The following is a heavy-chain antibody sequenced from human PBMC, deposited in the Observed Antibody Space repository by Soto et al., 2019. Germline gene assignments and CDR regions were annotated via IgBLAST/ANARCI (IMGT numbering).Heavy chain of an antibody. D-gene: IGHD3-9*01. J-gene: IGHJ6*03. CDR1: GYTFTSYD. Sequence: ASVKVSCKASGYTFTSYDINWVRQATGQGLEWMGWMNPNSGNTGYAQKFQGRVTMTRNTSISTTYMELTSLRSEETAMYYCARGFPMRYFDWLLDDYYYYYMDVWGKGTTVTVSS. CDR2: MNPNSGNT. V-gene: IGHV1-8*01. CDR3: ARGFPMRYFDWLLDDYYYYYMDV.